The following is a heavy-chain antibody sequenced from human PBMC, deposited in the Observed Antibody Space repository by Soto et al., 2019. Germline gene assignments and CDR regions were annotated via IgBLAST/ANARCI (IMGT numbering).Heavy chain of an antibody. CDR2: ISSSGSTI. V-gene: IGHV3-48*03. J-gene: IGHJ4*02. Sequence: EVQLVESGGGLVQPGGSLRLSCAASGFTFSSYEMNWVRQAPGKGREWVSYISSSGSTIYYADSVKGRFTISRDNAKNSLYLQMNSLRAEDTAVYYCACLTIFGVVTPRDYWGQGTLVTVSS. CDR3: ACLTIFGVVTPRDY. CDR1: GFTFSSYE. D-gene: IGHD3-3*01.